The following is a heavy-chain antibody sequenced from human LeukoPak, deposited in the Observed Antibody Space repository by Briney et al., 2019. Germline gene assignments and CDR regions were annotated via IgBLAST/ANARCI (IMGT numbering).Heavy chain of an antibody. CDR3: ARTRGPNVFGGVHDY. Sequence: GGSLRLSCAVSGFPFSTYAMSWVRQAPGKGLEWVAGISGGGGSTDYADSVRGRFTVSRDNSKNTLYLQVNSLRAEDTAVYYRARTRGPNVFGGVHDYWGQGTLVTVSS. D-gene: IGHD3-16*01. CDR2: ISGGGGST. CDR1: GFPFSTYA. J-gene: IGHJ4*02. V-gene: IGHV3-23*01.